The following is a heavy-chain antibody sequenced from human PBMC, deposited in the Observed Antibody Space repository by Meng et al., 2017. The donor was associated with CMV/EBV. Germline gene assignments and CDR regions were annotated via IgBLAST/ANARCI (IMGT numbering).Heavy chain of an antibody. CDR2: INHSGST. V-gene: IGHV4-34*01. CDR1: GGSFSGYY. CDR3: ARGPYCSSTSCYPSWFDP. Sequence: SETLSLTCAVYGGSFSGYYWSSIRQPPGKGLEWIGEINHSGSTNYNPSLKSRVTISVDTSKNQFSLKLSSVTAADTAVYYCARGPYCSSTSCYPSWFDPWGQGTLVTVSS. D-gene: IGHD2-2*01. J-gene: IGHJ5*02.